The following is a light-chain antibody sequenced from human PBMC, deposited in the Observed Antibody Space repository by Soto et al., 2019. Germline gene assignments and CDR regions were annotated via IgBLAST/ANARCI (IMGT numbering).Light chain of an antibody. CDR2: EVN. CDR1: NYL. CDR3: CSYAIGDTYYV. V-gene: IGLV2-23*02. Sequence: QSVLTQPASVSGSPGQSITISCTGVNYLVSWYQQLPGKAPKLIIYEVNKRPSGVPDRFSGSKSGNTASLTISGLQDEDEADYYCCSYAIGDTYYVFGTGTKLTVL. J-gene: IGLJ1*01.